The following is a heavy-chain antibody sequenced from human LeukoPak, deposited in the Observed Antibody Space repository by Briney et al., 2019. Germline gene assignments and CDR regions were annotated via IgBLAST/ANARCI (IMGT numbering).Heavy chain of an antibody. CDR1: GGSFSGYY. D-gene: IGHD2-2*01. J-gene: IGHJ4*02. CDR2: INHSGST. Sequence: PSETLSLTCAVYGGSFSGYYWSWIRQPPGKGLEWIGEINHSGSTSYNPSLKSRVTISVDTSKNQFSLKLSSVTAADTAVYYCARAPGYCSSTSCYGGGDFDYWGQGTLVTVSS. V-gene: IGHV4-34*01. CDR3: ARAPGYCSSTSCYGGGDFDY.